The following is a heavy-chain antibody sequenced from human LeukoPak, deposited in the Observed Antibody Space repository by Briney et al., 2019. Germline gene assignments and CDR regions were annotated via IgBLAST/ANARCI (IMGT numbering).Heavy chain of an antibody. CDR3: ARDRRASGWYTSYFDY. V-gene: IGHV3-21*01. Sequence: GGSLRLSCAASGFTFSSYSMNWVRQAPGKGLEWVSSISSSSSYIYYADSVKGRFTISRDNTKNSLYLQMNSLRAEDTAVYYCARDRRASGWYTSYFDYWGQGTLVTVSS. CDR1: GFTFSSYS. J-gene: IGHJ4*02. D-gene: IGHD6-19*01. CDR2: ISSSSSYI.